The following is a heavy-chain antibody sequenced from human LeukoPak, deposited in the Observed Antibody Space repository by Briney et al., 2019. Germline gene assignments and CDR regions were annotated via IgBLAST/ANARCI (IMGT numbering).Heavy chain of an antibody. V-gene: IGHV3-7*03. D-gene: IGHD5-18*01. CDR2: IKQDGSEK. Sequence: PGGSLRLSCAASGFTFSSYWMSWVRQAPGRGLEWVANIKQDGSEKYYVDSVKGRFTISRDNAKNSLYLQMNSLRAEDTVVYYCAKDPDTAMVADDYWGQGTLVTVSS. J-gene: IGHJ4*02. CDR3: AKDPDTAMVADDY. CDR1: GFTFSSYW.